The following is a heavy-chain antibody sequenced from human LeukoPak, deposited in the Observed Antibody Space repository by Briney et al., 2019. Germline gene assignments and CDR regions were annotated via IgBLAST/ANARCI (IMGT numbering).Heavy chain of an antibody. V-gene: IGHV1-2*02. Sequence: GASVKVSCKASGYTFTGRYIHWVRQAPGQGLEWMGRINPDSGDTDYVQMFEGRVTMTRDTSISTAYMELRRLRSDDTAVYYCARGGDMPARPFDYWGQGTLVPVFS. CDR2: INPDSGDT. D-gene: IGHD6-6*01. CDR3: ARGGDMPARPFDY. J-gene: IGHJ4*02. CDR1: GYTFTGRY.